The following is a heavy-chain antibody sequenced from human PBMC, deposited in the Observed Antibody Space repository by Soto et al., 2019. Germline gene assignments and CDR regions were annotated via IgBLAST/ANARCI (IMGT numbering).Heavy chain of an antibody. CDR1: GGSISSGGYY. D-gene: IGHD5-12*01. V-gene: IGHV4-61*08. CDR2: IYYSGST. Sequence: PSETLSLTCTVSGGSISSGGYYWSWIRQHPGKGLEWIGYIYYSGSTNYNPSLKSRVTISVDTSKNQFSLKLSSETAADTAVYYCAGLVATTQFDYWGQGTLVTVSS. CDR3: AGLVATTQFDY. J-gene: IGHJ4*02.